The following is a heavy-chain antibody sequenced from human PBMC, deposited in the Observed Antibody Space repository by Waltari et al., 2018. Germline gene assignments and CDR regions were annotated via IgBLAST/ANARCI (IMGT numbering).Heavy chain of an antibody. CDR3: ARVPGGWLVPWFDP. Sequence: QVQLVQSGAEVKKPGASVKVSCKASGYTFTSYGISWVRQAPGQGLEWMGLIRAYNGNTNYAQELQRRVTMTTGRSTSTAYMELGSLRSDDTAVYCWARVPGGWLVPWFDPWGQGTLVTVSS. CDR1: GYTFTSYG. V-gene: IGHV1-18*01. CDR2: IRAYNGNT. D-gene: IGHD6-19*01. J-gene: IGHJ5*02.